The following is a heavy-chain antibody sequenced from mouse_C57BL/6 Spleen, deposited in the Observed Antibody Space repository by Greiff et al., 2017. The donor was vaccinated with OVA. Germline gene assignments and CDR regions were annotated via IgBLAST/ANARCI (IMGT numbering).Heavy chain of an antibody. CDR3: AREGGLRQDWFAY. J-gene: IGHJ3*01. CDR2: IYPGSGNT. V-gene: IGHV1-66*01. Sequence: VQRVESGPELVKPGASVKISCKASGYSFTGYYIHWVKQRPGQGLEWIGWIYPGSGNTKYNEKFKGKATLTADTSSSTAYMQLSSLTSEDSAVYYCAREGGLRQDWFAYWGQGTLVTVSA. D-gene: IGHD2-4*01. CDR1: GYSFTGYY.